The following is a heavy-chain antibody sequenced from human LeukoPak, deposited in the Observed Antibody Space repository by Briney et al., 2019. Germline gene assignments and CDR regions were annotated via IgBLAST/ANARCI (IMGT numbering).Heavy chain of an antibody. Sequence: SVKVSCKASGGPFSSYAISWVRQAPGQGIEWMGGIIPIFGTAKYAQKFEGRVTITADESTSTAYMELNSLRSEDTAVYYCASITITRIDYWGQGTLVTVSS. V-gene: IGHV1-69*13. J-gene: IGHJ4*02. CDR3: ASITITRIDY. CDR2: IIPIFGTA. D-gene: IGHD5-24*01. CDR1: GGPFSSYA.